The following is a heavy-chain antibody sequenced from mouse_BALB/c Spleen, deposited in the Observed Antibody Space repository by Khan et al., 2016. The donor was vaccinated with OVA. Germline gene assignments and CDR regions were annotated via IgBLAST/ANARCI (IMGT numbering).Heavy chain of an antibody. CDR2: ISSGSSTI. Sequence: EVELVESGGGLVQPGGSRKLSCVASGFTFSSFGMHWVRQAPEKGLEWVAYISSGSSTIYYADTVKGRFTISRDNPKNTLFLQMTSLRSEDTAMYYGARDYGWVMDYWGQGTSVTVSS. CDR1: GFTFSSFG. V-gene: IGHV5-17*02. J-gene: IGHJ4*01. CDR3: ARDYGWVMDY. D-gene: IGHD1-1*01.